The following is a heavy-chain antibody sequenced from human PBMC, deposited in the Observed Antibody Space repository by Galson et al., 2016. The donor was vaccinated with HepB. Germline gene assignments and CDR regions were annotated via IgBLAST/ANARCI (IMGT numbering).Heavy chain of an antibody. Sequence: SLRLSCAASGFSFGTSGMSWLRQSPGRGPEWVSGITRDGETTHYADSVRGRFTISRDNSKNMLYLFMNSLRAEDTAVYYCGKHGGFDYWGQGALVTVSS. CDR2: ITRDGETT. D-gene: IGHD3-16*01. J-gene: IGHJ4*02. CDR1: GFSFGTSG. V-gene: IGHV3-23*01. CDR3: GKHGGFDY.